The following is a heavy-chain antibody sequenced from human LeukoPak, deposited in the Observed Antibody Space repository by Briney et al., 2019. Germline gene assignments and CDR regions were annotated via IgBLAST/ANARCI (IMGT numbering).Heavy chain of an antibody. CDR3: ARQSDGRRLLSGYYYGMDV. V-gene: IGHV4-59*01. CDR1: GGSISSYY. J-gene: IGHJ6*02. CDR2: IYYSGGT. D-gene: IGHD2-2*01. Sequence: SETLSLTCTVSGGSISSYYWSWIRQPPGKGLEWIGYIYYSGGTNYNPSLKSRVTISVDTSKNQFSLKLSSVTAADTAVYYCARQSDGRRLLSGYYYGMDVWGQGTTVTVSS.